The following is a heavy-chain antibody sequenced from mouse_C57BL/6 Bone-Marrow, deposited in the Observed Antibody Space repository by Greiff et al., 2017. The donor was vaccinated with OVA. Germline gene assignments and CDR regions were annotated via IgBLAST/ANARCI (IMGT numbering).Heavy chain of an antibody. V-gene: IGHV1-9*01. CDR3: ARGLYYDYDGDYYAMDY. D-gene: IGHD2-4*01. Sequence: VQLQQSGAELMKPGASVKLSCKATGYTFTGYWIEWVKQRPGHGLEWIGEILPGSGSTNYNEKFKGKATFTADTSSNTAYMQLSSLTTEDSAIYYCARGLYYDYDGDYYAMDYWGQGTSVTVSS. CDR1: GYTFTGYW. CDR2: ILPGSGST. J-gene: IGHJ4*01.